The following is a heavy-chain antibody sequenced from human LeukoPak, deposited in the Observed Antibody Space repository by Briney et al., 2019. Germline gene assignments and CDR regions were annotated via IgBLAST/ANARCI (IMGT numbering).Heavy chain of an antibody. CDR2: IYYSGST. V-gene: IGHV4-38-2*01. J-gene: IGHJ6*03. Sequence: KPSETLSLTCAVSGYSISSGYYWGWIRQPPGKGLEWIGSIYYSGSTYYNPSLKSRVTISVDTSKNQFSLRLSSVTAADTAVYYCATDTTASFYYMDVWGKGTTVTVSS. CDR1: GYSISSGYY. CDR3: ATDTTASFYYMDV. D-gene: IGHD1-1*01.